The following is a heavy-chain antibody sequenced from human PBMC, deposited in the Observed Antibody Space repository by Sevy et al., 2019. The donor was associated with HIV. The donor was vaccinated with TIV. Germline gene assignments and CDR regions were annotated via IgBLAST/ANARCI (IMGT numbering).Heavy chain of an antibody. J-gene: IGHJ4*02. Sequence: SETLSLTCTVSGGSISSGDYYWSWIRQPPGKGLEGIGYIYYSGSTYYNPSLKSRVTISVDTSKNQFSLKLSSVTAADTAVYYCAREGPDYGDPRPLHDDYFDYWGQGTLVTVSS. V-gene: IGHV4-30-4*01. CDR1: GGSISSGDYY. CDR3: AREGPDYGDPRPLHDDYFDY. CDR2: IYYSGST. D-gene: IGHD4-17*01.